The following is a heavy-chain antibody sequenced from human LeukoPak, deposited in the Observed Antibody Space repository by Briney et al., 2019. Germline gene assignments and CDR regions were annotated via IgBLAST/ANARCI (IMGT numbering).Heavy chain of an antibody. J-gene: IGHJ4*02. Sequence: GGSLRLSCVASGFTFNTHGMHWLRRAPGKGLEWVAFIRFDGNHQLYADSVEGRFTISRDNSQNTLHLQVNSLRAEDTAVYYCARGRYYSCTSCHLDYFDYWGQGTLVTVSS. CDR2: IRFDGNHQ. CDR3: ARGRYYSCTSCHLDYFDY. CDR1: GFTFNTHG. V-gene: IGHV3-30*02. D-gene: IGHD2-2*01.